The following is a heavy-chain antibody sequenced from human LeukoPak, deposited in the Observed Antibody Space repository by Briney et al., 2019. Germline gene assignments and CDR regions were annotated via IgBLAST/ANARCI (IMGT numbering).Heavy chain of an antibody. J-gene: IGHJ4*02. CDR3: ARHRRSRLPDY. Sequence: ETLSLTCAVYGGSFSGYYWSWIRQPPGKGLEWIGEINHSGSTNYNPSLKSRVTISVDTSKNQFSLKLSSVTAADTAVYYCARHRRSRLPDYWGQGTLVTVSS. CDR2: INHSGST. V-gene: IGHV4-34*01. D-gene: IGHD6-25*01. CDR1: GGSFSGYY.